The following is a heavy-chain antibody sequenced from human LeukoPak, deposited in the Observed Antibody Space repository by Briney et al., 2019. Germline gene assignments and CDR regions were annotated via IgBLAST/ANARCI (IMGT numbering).Heavy chain of an antibody. CDR3: ARATPTTVTSPHFDY. J-gene: IGHJ4*02. CDR1: GYTFTSYG. D-gene: IGHD4-11*01. Sequence: ASVKVSCKASGYTFTSYGISWVRQAPGQGLEWMGWISAYNGNTNYAQKLQGRVTMTTDTSTSTAYMELRSLRSDDTAVYYCARATPTTVTSPHFDYWGQGTLVTVSS. V-gene: IGHV1-18*01. CDR2: ISAYNGNT.